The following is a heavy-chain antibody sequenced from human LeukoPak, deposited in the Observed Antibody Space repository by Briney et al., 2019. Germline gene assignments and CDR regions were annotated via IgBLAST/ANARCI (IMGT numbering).Heavy chain of an antibody. CDR3: AREPSIAAAGMNPTQDGMDV. D-gene: IGHD6-13*01. CDR1: GGSFSGYY. J-gene: IGHJ6*02. V-gene: IGHV4-34*01. Sequence: KPSETLSLTCAVYGGSFSGYYWSWIRQPPGKGLEWIGEINHSGSTNYNPSLKSRVTISVDTSKNQFSLKLSSVTAADTAVYYCAREPSIAAAGMNPTQDGMDVWGQGTTVTVSS. CDR2: INHSGST.